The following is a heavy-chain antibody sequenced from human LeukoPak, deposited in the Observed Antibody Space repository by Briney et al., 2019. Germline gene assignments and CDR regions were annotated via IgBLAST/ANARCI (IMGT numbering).Heavy chain of an antibody. CDR2: IYYSGST. J-gene: IGHJ4*02. CDR3: ASGEVTFDY. CDR1: GXSISNYY. Sequence: ETLSLTFTVSGXSISNYYWSWIRQPPGKGLEWIGYIYYSGSTNYNPSLKSRVSISLDTSKNHFSLKLSSVTAADTAVYYCASGEVTFDYWGQGTLVTVSS. D-gene: IGHD3-10*01. V-gene: IGHV4-59*01.